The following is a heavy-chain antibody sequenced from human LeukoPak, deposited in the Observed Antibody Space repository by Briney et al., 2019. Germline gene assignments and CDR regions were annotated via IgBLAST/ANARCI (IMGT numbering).Heavy chain of an antibody. Sequence: PGGSLRLSCAASGFTFNNFEMNWVRQAPGKGLEWVANIKEDGSEKYYVDSVKGRFTISRDNAKNSLYLQMDSLRAEDTAVYYCARDSQHLNFDHWGQGTLVTVSS. CDR1: GFTFNNFE. J-gene: IGHJ4*02. V-gene: IGHV3-7*04. CDR2: IKEDGSEK. CDR3: ARDSQHLNFDH. D-gene: IGHD3-3*02.